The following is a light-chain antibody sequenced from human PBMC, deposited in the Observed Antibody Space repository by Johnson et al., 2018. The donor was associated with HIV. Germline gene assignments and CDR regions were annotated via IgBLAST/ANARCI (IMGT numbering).Light chain of an antibody. V-gene: IGLV1-51*02. CDR3: GTWDNSLSAV. Sequence: QSVLTQPPSVSAAPGQKVTISCSGSSSNIGNNYVSWYQQLPRTAPKLLICENNKRPSGIPDRFSGSKSGTSATLGITGLQTGDEADYYCGTWDNSLSAVFGTGTKVTVL. J-gene: IGLJ1*01. CDR2: ENN. CDR1: SSNIGNNY.